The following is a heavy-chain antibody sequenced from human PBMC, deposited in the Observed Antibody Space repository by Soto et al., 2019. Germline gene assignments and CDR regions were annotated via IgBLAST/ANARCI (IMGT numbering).Heavy chain of an antibody. Sequence: QVQLQESGPGLVKPSQTLSLTCTVSGGSISSGGYYWSWIRQHPGKGLEWIGYIYYSGSTYYNPSLKSRVTVSVETSKTQFSLKLSSVAAADTAVYYCARGSSGGQGFYWGQGTLVTVSS. V-gene: IGHV4-31*03. D-gene: IGHD2-15*01. CDR3: ARGSSGGQGFY. J-gene: IGHJ4*02. CDR1: GGSISSGGYY. CDR2: IYYSGST.